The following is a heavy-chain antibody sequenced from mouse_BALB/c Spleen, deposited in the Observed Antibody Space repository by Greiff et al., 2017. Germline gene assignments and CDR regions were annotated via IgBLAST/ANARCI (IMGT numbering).Heavy chain of an antibody. CDR1: GFTFTDYY. Sequence: EVHLVESGGGLVQPGGSLRLSCATSGFTFTDYYMSWVRQPPGKALEWLGFIRNKANGYTTAYSASVKGRFTISRDNSQSILYLQMNTLRAEDSATYYCARDRATGDAMDYWGQGTSVTVSS. J-gene: IGHJ4*01. CDR2: IRNKANGYTT. CDR3: ARDRATGDAMDY. V-gene: IGHV7-3*02.